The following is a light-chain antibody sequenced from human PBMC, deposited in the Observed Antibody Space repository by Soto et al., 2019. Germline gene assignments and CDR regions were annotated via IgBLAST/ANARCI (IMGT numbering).Light chain of an antibody. CDR3: SSYTGATTLEV. CDR1: SSDMGTYNR. J-gene: IGLJ2*01. CDR2: EVT. V-gene: IGLV2-14*01. Sequence: QSVLTQPASVSGSPGQSIAISCTGTSSDMGTYNRVSWYQHRPGKAPKLIIYEVTNRPSGVSDRFSGSKSGNTASLTISGLQPEDEADYYCSSYTGATTLEVFGGGTKLTVL.